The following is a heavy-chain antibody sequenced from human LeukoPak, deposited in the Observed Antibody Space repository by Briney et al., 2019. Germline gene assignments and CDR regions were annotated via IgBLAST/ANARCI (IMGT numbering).Heavy chain of an antibody. CDR1: GGSISSYY. J-gene: IGHJ4*02. V-gene: IGHV4-59*08. CDR2: IYYSGST. D-gene: IGHD5-18*01. CDR3: ARHMSGYSYGRIDY. Sequence: SETLSLTCTVSGGSISSYYWSWIRQPPGQGLEWIGYIYYSGSTNYNPSLKSRVTISVDTSKNQFSLKLSSVTAADTAVYYCARHMSGYSYGRIDYWGQGTLVTVSS.